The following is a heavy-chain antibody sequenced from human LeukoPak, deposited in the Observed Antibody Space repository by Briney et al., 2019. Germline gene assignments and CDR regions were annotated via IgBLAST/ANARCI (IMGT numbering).Heavy chain of an antibody. Sequence: GGSLKLSCAASGFTFSGSAMHWVRQASGKGLEWVGRIRSKANSYATAYAASVKGRFTISRDDSKNTAYLQMNSLKTEDTAVYYCARDVSGSYALDYWGQGTLVTVSS. CDR3: ARDVSGSYALDY. CDR2: IRSKANSYAT. D-gene: IGHD1-26*01. CDR1: GFTFSGSA. V-gene: IGHV3-73*01. J-gene: IGHJ4*02.